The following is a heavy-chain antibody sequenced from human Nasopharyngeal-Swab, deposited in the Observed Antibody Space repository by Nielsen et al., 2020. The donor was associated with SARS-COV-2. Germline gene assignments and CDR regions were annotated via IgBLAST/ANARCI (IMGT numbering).Heavy chain of an antibody. CDR1: GGSFNGFY. J-gene: IGHJ6*02. D-gene: IGHD5-24*01. CDR3: ARAGRVGDAYTGLDV. V-gene: IGHV4-34*01. Sequence: SETLSLTYSVSGGSFNGFYWNWIRQPPGKGLEWIGEINHNERTNYNPSLKSRVTMSVDTSTNQVSLKLNSLTATDTAVYYCARAGRVGDAYTGLDVWGQGTTVTVSS. CDR2: INHNERT.